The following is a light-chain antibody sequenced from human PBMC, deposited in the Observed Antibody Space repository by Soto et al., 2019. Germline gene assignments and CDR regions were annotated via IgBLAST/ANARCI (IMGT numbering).Light chain of an antibody. V-gene: IGKV3-15*01. Sequence: EIVMTQSPATLSVSPGESATLSCRASQSISGNLAWYQQKPGLAPRLLIYHTSTRATGVPARFSGSGSGTEFSLTISSLQSEDFAVYYCRRYDNWPLTFGGGTKVEIK. CDR3: RRYDNWPLT. CDR1: QSISGN. J-gene: IGKJ4*01. CDR2: HTS.